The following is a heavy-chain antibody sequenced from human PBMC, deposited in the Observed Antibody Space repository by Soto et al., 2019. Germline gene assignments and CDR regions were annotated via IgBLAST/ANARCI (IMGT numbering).Heavy chain of an antibody. D-gene: IGHD1-26*01. CDR1: GGVFRNYA. Sequence: QVQLVQSGAEVKKPGSSVKVSCKASGGVFRNYAINWVRQAPGQGLEWMGGIIPVFGTADYPQKFQGRVTITADESTTTAYMERTSLKTEDTAVYFCARDRWGSYSFESWGQGTLVTVAS. J-gene: IGHJ5*01. CDR3: ARDRWGSYSFES. CDR2: IIPVFGTA. V-gene: IGHV1-69*01.